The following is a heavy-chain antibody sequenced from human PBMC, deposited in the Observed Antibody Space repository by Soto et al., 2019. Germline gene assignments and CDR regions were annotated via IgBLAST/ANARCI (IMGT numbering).Heavy chain of an antibody. V-gene: IGHV4-4*02. J-gene: IGHJ6*02. D-gene: IGHD1-1*01. CDR3: ARDRKWIQLDYYYGMDV. CDR2: IYHSGST. Sequence: SETLSLTCTVSGGSISSYYWSWVSQPPGKGLEWIGEIYHSGSTNYNPSLKSRVTISVDKSKNQFSLKLSSVTAADTAVYYCARDRKWIQLDYYYGMDVWGQGTTVTVSS. CDR1: GGSISSYY.